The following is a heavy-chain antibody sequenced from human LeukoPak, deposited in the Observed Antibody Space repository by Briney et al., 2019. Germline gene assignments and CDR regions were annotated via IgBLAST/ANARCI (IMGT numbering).Heavy chain of an antibody. Sequence: GGSLRLSCVASGFTFTSDAMNWVRQAPGKGLEWVSSTVSRGTTQYADSVKGRFTVSRDTSTNTLYLQMNSLRADDTAVYYCAKCSTSAYTTGWCNWIDPWGQGTLVTVSS. CDR1: GFTFTSDA. CDR3: AKCSTSAYTTGWCNWIDP. D-gene: IGHD6-19*01. J-gene: IGHJ5*02. CDR2: TVSRGTT. V-gene: IGHV3-23*01.